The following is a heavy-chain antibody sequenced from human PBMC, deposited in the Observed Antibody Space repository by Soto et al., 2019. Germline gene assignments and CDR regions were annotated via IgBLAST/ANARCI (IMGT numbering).Heavy chain of an antibody. D-gene: IGHD3-22*01. J-gene: IGHJ4*02. V-gene: IGHV3-53*01. CDR3: ASVVVITGYYFDF. Sequence: PGGSLRLSCAASGFTVSSKYMAWVRQAPGKGLECVAVMYRGGSIYYTDSVKGRFTISRDNSKNTLFLQMSSLRAEDTAVYYCASVVVITGYYFDFWGQGTLVTVSS. CDR2: MYRGGSI. CDR1: GFTVSSKY.